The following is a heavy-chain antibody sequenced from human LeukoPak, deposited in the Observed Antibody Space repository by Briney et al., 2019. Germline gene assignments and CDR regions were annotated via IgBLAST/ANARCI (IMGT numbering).Heavy chain of an antibody. V-gene: IGHV4-4*09. CDR1: GGSISSYY. Sequence: SETLSLTCTVSGGSISSYYWSWIRQPPGKGLEWIGYIYTSGSTNYNPSLKSRVTISVDTSKNQFSLKLSSVTAADTAVYYCAAAPYYDSSRVFEPWGQGTLVTVSS. J-gene: IGHJ5*02. CDR2: IYTSGST. D-gene: IGHD3-22*01. CDR3: AAAPYYDSSRVFEP.